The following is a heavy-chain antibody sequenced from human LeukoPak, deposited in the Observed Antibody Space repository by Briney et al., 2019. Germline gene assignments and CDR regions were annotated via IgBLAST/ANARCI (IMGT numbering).Heavy chain of an antibody. CDR3: ARDGGPGYSYGRFDY. Sequence: GGSLRLSCAASGFTFNSYWMTWFRQAPGQGLEWVANIKPDGSAKYCVDSVKGRFTISRDNAKNSLYLQMNSLRAEDTAVYYCARDGGPGYSYGRFDYWGQGTLVTVSS. CDR1: GFTFNSYW. V-gene: IGHV3-7*01. CDR2: IKPDGSAK. D-gene: IGHD5-18*01. J-gene: IGHJ4*02.